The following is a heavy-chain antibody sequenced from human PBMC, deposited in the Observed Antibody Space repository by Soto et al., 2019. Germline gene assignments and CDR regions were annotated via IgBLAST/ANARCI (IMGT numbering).Heavy chain of an antibody. CDR3: ARDLAPYDFWDGSLPHGVDV. Sequence: ASVKVSCKASGYTFTGDYSHWGRQAPGQGLEWMGWINPNSGGTNYAQKFQGRVTMTRDTSISTAYMELSSLRAEDTGVYYCARDLAPYDFWDGSLPHGVDVWGQGTTVTVSS. V-gene: IGHV1-2*02. D-gene: IGHD3-3*01. CDR1: GYTFTGDY. CDR2: INPNSGGT. J-gene: IGHJ6*02.